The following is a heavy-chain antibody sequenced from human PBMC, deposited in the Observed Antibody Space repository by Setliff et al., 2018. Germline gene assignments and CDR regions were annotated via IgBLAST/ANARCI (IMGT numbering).Heavy chain of an antibody. J-gene: IGHJ4*02. D-gene: IGHD3-3*01. CDR2: ISAYTGSA. CDR3: ARAPRLEWILPTFDL. Sequence: ASVKVSCKASDYPFLSYGLSWVRQAPGQGLEWLGWISAYTGSADYAQNLQGRLTMTTDTSTNTAYMELRSLTSDDTAIYYCARAPRLEWILPTFDLWGQGTPVTVSS. V-gene: IGHV1-18*01. CDR1: DYPFLSYG.